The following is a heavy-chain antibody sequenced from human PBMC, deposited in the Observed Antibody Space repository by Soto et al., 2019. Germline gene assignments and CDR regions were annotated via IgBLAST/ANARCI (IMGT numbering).Heavy chain of an antibody. D-gene: IGHD2-15*01. J-gene: IGHJ4*02. CDR2: INACNGNT. Sequence: ASVKVSCKASCYTFPRDGMSRVRQAPGQRLEWMGWINACNGNTKYSQKFQGRVTITRDTSASTAYMELSSLRSEDTAVYYCASGGQQGGSSAPDYWGQGTLVTVSS. V-gene: IGHV1-3*01. CDR3: ASGGQQGGSSAPDY. CDR1: CYTFPRDG.